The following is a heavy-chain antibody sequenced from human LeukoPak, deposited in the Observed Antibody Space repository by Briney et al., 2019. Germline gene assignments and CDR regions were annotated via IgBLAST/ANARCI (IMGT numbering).Heavy chain of an antibody. J-gene: IGHJ4*02. D-gene: IGHD6-19*01. Sequence: GGSLRLSCTASGFSFSNHYMRWIRQAPGKGLEWVANINEDGSNKWHLGSVKGRFTVSRDNARNSLYLQMNSLRVEDTAVYYCTRVIVAVPGYFDYFDFWGQGALVTVSS. CDR2: INEDGSNK. CDR1: GFSFSNHY. CDR3: TRVIVAVPGYFDYFDF. V-gene: IGHV3-7*01.